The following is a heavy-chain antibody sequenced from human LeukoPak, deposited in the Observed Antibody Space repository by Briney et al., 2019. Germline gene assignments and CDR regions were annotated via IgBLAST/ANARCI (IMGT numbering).Heavy chain of an antibody. Sequence: PGGSLRLSCAASGFTFSAYGIHWVRQAPGKGLEWVAVISFDGGNKNYADSVKGRFTTSRDNSKNTLSLQMNSLRDDDTAVYYCARDLNLGTTDSYWGQGTLVTVSS. CDR2: ISFDGGNK. J-gene: IGHJ4*02. V-gene: IGHV3-30*03. CDR1: GFTFSAYG. CDR3: ARDLNLGTTDSY. D-gene: IGHD4-4*01.